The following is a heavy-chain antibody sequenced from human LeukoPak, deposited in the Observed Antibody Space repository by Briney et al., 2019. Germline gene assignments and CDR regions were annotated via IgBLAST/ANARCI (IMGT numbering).Heavy chain of an antibody. CDR1: GYTLTELS. CDR3: ATRPHKHYYYGMDV. D-gene: IGHD6-6*01. J-gene: IGHJ6*02. CDR2: FDPEDGET. Sequence: ASVKVSCKVSGYTLTELSMHWVRQAPGKGLEWMGGFDPEDGETIYAQKFQGRVTMTEDTSTDTACMELSSLRSEDTAVYYCATRPHKHYYYGMDVWGQGTTVTVSS. V-gene: IGHV1-24*01.